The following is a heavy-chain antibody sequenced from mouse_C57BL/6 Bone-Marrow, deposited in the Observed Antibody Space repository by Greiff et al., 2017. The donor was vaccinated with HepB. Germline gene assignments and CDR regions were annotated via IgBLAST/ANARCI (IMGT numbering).Heavy chain of an antibody. J-gene: IGHJ1*03. CDR3: TRGHYYGSSYSYWYFDV. Sequence: EVMLVESGEGLVKPGGSLKLSCAASGFTFSSYAMSWVRQTPEKRLEWVAYISSGGDYIYYADTVKGRFTISRDNARNTLYLQMSSLKSEDTAMYYCTRGHYYGSSYSYWYFDVWGTGTTVTVSS. CDR1: GFTFSSYA. CDR2: ISSGGDYI. D-gene: IGHD1-1*01. V-gene: IGHV5-9-1*02.